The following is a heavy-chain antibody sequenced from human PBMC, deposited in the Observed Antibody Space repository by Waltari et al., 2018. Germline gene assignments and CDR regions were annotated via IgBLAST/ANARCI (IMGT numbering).Heavy chain of an antibody. D-gene: IGHD3-16*01. CDR3: ARGSAYYVRVWDL. CDR2: INYDGSSQ. J-gene: IGHJ4*02. V-gene: IGHV3-7*03. CDR1: GFDSDSYW. Sequence: LVESGGDLVRPGGSLRLSCAASGFDSDSYWMSWVRQAPGKGLEWVANINYDGSSQWYEDSVSGRLTVSRDNAKNSLYLEMNNVRVDDTAVYYCARGSAYYVRVWDLWGPGTLVTVSS.